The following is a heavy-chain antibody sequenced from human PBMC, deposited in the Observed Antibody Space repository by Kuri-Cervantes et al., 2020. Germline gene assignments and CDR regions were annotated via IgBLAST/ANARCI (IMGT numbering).Heavy chain of an antibody. D-gene: IGHD3-3*01. CDR3: ARGTLRFLEWLIGDGEYYFDY. CDR1: GFTFSSYW. J-gene: IGHJ4*02. CDR2: INHSGST. V-gene: IGHV4-34*01. Sequence: ESLKISCAASGFTFSSYWMSWVRQAPGKGLEWIGEINHSGSTNYNPSLKSRVTISVDTSKNQFSLKLSSVTAADTAVYYCARGTLRFLEWLIGDGEYYFDYWGQGTLVTVSS.